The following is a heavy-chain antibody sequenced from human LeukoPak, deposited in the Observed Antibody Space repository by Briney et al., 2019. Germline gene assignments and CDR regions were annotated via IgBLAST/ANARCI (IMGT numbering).Heavy chain of an antibody. J-gene: IGHJ1*01. CDR2: INPNSGGT. Sequence: GASVKVSCKASGYTFTGYYMHWVLQAPGQGLEWMGWINPNSGGTNYAQKFQGRVTMTRDTSISTAYMELSSLRSDDTAVYYCARAYSGSYYLDFQHWGQGTLVTVSS. CDR3: ARAYSGSYYLDFQH. V-gene: IGHV1-2*02. CDR1: GYTFTGYY. D-gene: IGHD1-26*01.